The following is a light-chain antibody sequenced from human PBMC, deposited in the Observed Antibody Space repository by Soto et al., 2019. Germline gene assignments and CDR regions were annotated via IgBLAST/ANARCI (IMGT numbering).Light chain of an antibody. CDR3: SSYTSSSTVV. Sequence: QSVLTQPPSVSGSPGQSVTISCTGTSSDVGSYNRVSWYQQPPGTAPKLLIYEVTNRPSGVPDRFSGSKSGNTASLTISGLQGEDEADYYCSSYTSSSTVVFGGGTKVTVL. J-gene: IGLJ2*01. CDR1: SSDVGSYNR. V-gene: IGLV2-18*02. CDR2: EVT.